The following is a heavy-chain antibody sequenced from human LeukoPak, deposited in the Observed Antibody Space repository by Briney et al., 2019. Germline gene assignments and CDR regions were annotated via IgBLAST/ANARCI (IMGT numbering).Heavy chain of an antibody. Sequence: ASVKVSCKASGGTFSSYTIRWVRYAPGRGLEWMGGIIPIFGTANYAQKFQGRVTITADKSTSTAYMELSSLRSEDTAVYYCARSVVPAAMRGFDYWGQGTLVTVSS. V-gene: IGHV1-69*06. CDR1: GGTFSSYT. J-gene: IGHJ4*02. CDR2: IIPIFGTA. D-gene: IGHD2-2*01. CDR3: ARSVVPAAMRGFDY.